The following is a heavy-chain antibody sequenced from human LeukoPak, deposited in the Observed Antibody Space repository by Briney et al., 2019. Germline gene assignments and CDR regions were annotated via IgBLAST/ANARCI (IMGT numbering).Heavy chain of an antibody. Sequence: GGSLRLSCAASGFTFSSYWMSWVRQAPGKGLEWVANINQGGGEKYYVDSVKGRFTISRDNAKNSLYLQMNSLRAEDTAVYYCASIVVVIGTRSFDYWGQGSLVSVSS. J-gene: IGHJ4*02. CDR3: ASIVVVIGTRSFDY. CDR1: GFTFSSYW. V-gene: IGHV3-7*01. D-gene: IGHD2-15*01. CDR2: INQGGGEK.